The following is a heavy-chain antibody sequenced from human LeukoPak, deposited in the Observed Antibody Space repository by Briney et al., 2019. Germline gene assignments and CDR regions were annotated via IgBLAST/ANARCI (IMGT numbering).Heavy chain of an antibody. CDR2: IWYDGSNK. Sequence: SGGSLRLSCAASGFTFSSYAMSWVRQAPGKGLEWVAVIWYDGSNKYYADSVKGRFTISRDNSKNTLYLQMNSLRAEDTAVYYCAREDYDILTGHGMDVWGQGTTVTVSS. CDR3: AREDYDILTGHGMDV. CDR1: GFTFSSYA. J-gene: IGHJ6*02. D-gene: IGHD3-9*01. V-gene: IGHV3-33*08.